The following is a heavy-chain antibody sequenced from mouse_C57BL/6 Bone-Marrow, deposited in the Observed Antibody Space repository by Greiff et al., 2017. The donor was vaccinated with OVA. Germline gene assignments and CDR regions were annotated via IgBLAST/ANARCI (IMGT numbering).Heavy chain of an antibody. CDR1: GFTFSDYY. CDR2: ISIGGGST. J-gene: IGHJ1*03. D-gene: IGHD1-1*01. V-gene: IGHV5-12*01. CDR3: ARHGRRGWYFDV. Sequence: EVKLIESGGGLVQPGGSLKLSCAVSGFTFSDYYMYWVRQTPENMLEWVAYISIGGGSTYYPYTVKGRFTLFRDNAKNTLYLQMSRLVSEDTAMYGCARHGRRGWYFDVWGTGTKVTISS.